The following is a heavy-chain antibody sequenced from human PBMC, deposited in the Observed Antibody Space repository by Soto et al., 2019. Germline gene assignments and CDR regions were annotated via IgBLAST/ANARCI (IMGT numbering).Heavy chain of an antibody. CDR2: ISAYNGNT. CDR3: ARVGGYCSSTSCPRYYYYGMDV. V-gene: IGHV1-18*04. D-gene: IGHD2-2*01. J-gene: IGHJ6*02. CDR1: GYTFTSYG. Sequence: QVQLVQSGAEEKKPGASVKVSCKASGYTFTSYGISWVRQAPGQGLEWMGWISAYNGNTNYAQKLQGRVTMTTDTSTSTAYMELRSLRSDDTAVYYCARVGGYCSSTSCPRYYYYGMDVWGQGTTVTVSS.